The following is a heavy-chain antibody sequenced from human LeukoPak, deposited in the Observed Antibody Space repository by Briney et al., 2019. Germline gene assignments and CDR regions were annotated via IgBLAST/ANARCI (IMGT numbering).Heavy chain of an antibody. J-gene: IGHJ6*03. D-gene: IGHD3-10*01. V-gene: IGHV4-61*02. Sequence: SETLSLTCTVSGGSISSGSYYWSWIRQAAGKGLEWIGRIYTSGSTNYNPSLKSRVTISVDTSKNQFSLKLSSVTAADTAVYYCARDSVLWFGALSIHYYMDVWGKGTTVTVSS. CDR1: GGSISSGSYY. CDR2: IYTSGST. CDR3: ARDSVLWFGALSIHYYMDV.